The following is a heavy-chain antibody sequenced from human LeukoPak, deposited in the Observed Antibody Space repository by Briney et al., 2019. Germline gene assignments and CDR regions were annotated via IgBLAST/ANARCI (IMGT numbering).Heavy chain of an antibody. D-gene: IGHD6-13*01. V-gene: IGHV1-2*02. CDR1: GYTFTGYY. CDR2: INPNSGDT. J-gene: IGHJ4*02. Sequence: GASVKVSCKASGYTFTGYYMHWVRQAPGQGLEWMGWINPNSGDTNYAQKFQGRVTMTRDTSISTAYMELSRLRSDDTAVYYCARDQFIAAAGIADYWGQGTLVTVSS. CDR3: ARDQFIAAAGIADY.